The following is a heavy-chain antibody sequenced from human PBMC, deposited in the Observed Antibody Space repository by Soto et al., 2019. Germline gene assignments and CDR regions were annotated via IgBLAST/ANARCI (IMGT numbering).Heavy chain of an antibody. V-gene: IGHV1-69*13. D-gene: IGHD5-18*01. CDR1: GGTFSSYA. Sequence: GASVKVSCKASGGTFSSYAITWVRQAPGQGLEWMGGIIPIFGTANYAQKFQGRVTITADESTSTAYMELSSLRSEDTAVYYCAREYSYGTKDYYYYYGMDVWGQGTTVTVSS. CDR2: IIPIFGTA. CDR3: AREYSYGTKDYYYYYGMDV. J-gene: IGHJ6*02.